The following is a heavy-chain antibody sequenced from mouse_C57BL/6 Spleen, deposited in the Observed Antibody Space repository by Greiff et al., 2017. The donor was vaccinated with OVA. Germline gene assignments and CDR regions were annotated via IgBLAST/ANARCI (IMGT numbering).Heavy chain of an antibody. CDR2: IYPRSGNT. J-gene: IGHJ2*01. Sequence: VKLQESGAELARPGASVKLSCKASGYTFTSYGISWVKQRTGQGLEWIGEIYPRSGNTYYNEKFKGKATLTADKSSSTAYMELRSLTSEDSAVYFCARVVSYYGSSYVGYFDYWGQGTTLTVSS. CDR1: GYTFTSYG. V-gene: IGHV1-81*01. CDR3: ARVVSYYGSSYVGYFDY. D-gene: IGHD1-1*01.